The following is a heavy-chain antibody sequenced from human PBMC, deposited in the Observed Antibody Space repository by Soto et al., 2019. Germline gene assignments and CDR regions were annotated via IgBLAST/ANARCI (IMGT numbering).Heavy chain of an antibody. J-gene: IGHJ5*02. D-gene: IGHD3-9*01. Sequence: QVQLQESGPGLVKPSQTLSLTCTVSGGSISSGDYYWSWIRQPPGKGLEWIGYIYYSGSTYYNPSLKSRVTISVDTSKNQFSLKLSSVTAADTAVYYCARGPYYDILTGYYNRWFDPWGQGTLVTVSS. CDR3: ARGPYYDILTGYYNRWFDP. CDR1: GGSISSGDYY. V-gene: IGHV4-30-4*01. CDR2: IYYSGST.